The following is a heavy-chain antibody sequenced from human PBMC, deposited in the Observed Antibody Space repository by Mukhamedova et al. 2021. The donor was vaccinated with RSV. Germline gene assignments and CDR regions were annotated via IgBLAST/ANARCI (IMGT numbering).Heavy chain of an antibody. Sequence: EWIGEIYHTGTAYYNPSLMSRVTLSVDKSRNQLSLTLRSVTAADTAVYYCASPGERLHTWGQGILVTVSS. J-gene: IGHJ4*01. V-gene: IGHV4-4*02. D-gene: IGHD1-26*01. CDR2: IYHTGTA. CDR3: ASPGERLHT.